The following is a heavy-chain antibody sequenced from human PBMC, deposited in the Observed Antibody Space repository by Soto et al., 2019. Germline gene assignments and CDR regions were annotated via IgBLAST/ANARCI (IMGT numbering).Heavy chain of an antibody. Sequence: AGALKLSCAASGFTFSRYGIHSCRQVTGKGLEWVAVICYDGSNKYYADSVKGRFTISRDNSKNTLYLQMNSLRAEDTAVYYCARDPGYSYGAFDYWGQGTRVTVAS. J-gene: IGHJ4*02. CDR1: GFTFSRYG. D-gene: IGHD5-18*01. CDR2: ICYDGSNK. CDR3: ARDPGYSYGAFDY. V-gene: IGHV3-33*01.